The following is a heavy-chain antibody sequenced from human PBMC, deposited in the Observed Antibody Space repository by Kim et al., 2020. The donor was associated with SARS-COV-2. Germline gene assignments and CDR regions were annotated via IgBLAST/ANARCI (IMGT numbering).Heavy chain of an antibody. V-gene: IGHV5-10-1*01. Sequence: GESLKISCKGSGYSFTSYWISWVRQMPGKGLEWMGRIDPSDSYTNYSPSFQGHVTISADKSISTAYLQWSSLKASDTAMYYCARHLIRHDSSSWYEYNWFDPWGQGTLVTVSS. CDR1: GYSFTSYW. CDR3: ARHLIRHDSSSWYEYNWFDP. D-gene: IGHD6-13*01. CDR2: IDPSDSYT. J-gene: IGHJ5*02.